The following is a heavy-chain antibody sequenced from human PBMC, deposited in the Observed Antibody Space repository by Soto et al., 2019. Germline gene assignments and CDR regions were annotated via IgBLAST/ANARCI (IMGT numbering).Heavy chain of an antibody. Sequence: EVQLVESGGGLVQPGGSLRLSCAASGFTFSNYWMHWVRQAPGKGLMGVSRINPDGSRTTYADSVKGRFAISRDNAKNTLYLQMNSLRADDTSVYYCATVKLGSYDWFDPWGQGTLVTVSS. CDR1: GFTFSNYW. D-gene: IGHD3-16*01. CDR2: INPDGSRT. J-gene: IGHJ5*02. CDR3: ATVKLGSYDWFDP. V-gene: IGHV3-74*01.